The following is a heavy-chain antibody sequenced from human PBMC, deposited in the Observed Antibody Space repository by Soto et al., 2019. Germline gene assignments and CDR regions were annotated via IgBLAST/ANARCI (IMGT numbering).Heavy chain of an antibody. CDR1: GGSISSGGYS. CDR3: ARDPGV. CDR2: IYHSGST. J-gene: IGHJ4*02. D-gene: IGHD3-10*01. V-gene: IGHV4-30-2*01. Sequence: TSDTLSLTCAVSGGSISSGGYSWSWIRQPPGKGLEWIGYIYHSGSTYYNPSLRSRVTISVDRSKNQFSLNLSSVTAADTAVYYRARDPGVWGQGTLVTVSS.